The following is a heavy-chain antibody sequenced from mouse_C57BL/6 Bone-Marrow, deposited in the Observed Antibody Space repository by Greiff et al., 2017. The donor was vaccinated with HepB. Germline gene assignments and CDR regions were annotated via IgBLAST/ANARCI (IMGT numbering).Heavy chain of an antibody. CDR1: GFTFSSYA. Sequence: EVKVEESGGGLVKPGGSLKLSCAASGFTFSSYAMSWVRQTPEKRLEWVATISDGGSYTYYPDNVKGRFTISRDNAKNNLYLQMSHLKSEDTAMYYCARVPSYYGYLFAYWGQGTLVPVSA. D-gene: IGHD2-9*01. V-gene: IGHV5-4*03. CDR3: ARVPSYYGYLFAY. J-gene: IGHJ3*01. CDR2: ISDGGSYT.